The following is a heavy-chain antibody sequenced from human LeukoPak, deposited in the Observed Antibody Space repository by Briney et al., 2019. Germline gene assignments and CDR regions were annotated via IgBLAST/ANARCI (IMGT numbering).Heavy chain of an antibody. CDR3: ARDQCLDY. CDR1: GFTFSGDI. Sequence: GGSLRLSCAASGFTFSGDIMNWVRQAPGKGLEWVSFISSSSSTIYYADSVKGRFTISRDNAKNSLYLQMNSLRAEDTAVYYCARDQCLDYWGQGTLVTVSS. D-gene: IGHD5/OR15-5a*01. CDR2: ISSSSSTI. J-gene: IGHJ4*02. V-gene: IGHV3-48*01.